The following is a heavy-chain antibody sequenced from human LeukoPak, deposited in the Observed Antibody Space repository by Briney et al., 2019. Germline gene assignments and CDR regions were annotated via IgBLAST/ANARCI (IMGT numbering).Heavy chain of an antibody. CDR3: ARGDYSSGWSY. D-gene: IGHD6-19*01. Sequence: PSQTLSLTCTVSGGSISSGSYYWSWIRQPAGKGLEWIGRIYTSGSTNYNPSLKSRVTISVDTSKNQFSLKLSSVTAADTAVYYCARGDYSSGWSYWGQGTLVTVSS. CDR1: GGSISSGSYY. V-gene: IGHV4-61*02. J-gene: IGHJ4*02. CDR2: IYTSGST.